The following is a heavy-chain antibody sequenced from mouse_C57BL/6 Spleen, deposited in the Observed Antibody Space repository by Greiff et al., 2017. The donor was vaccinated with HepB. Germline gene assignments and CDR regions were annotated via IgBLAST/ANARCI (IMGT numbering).Heavy chain of an antibody. V-gene: IGHV1-19*01. CDR3: ARGTLLTPWFAY. Sequence: EVQLQQSGPVLVKPGASVKMSRKASGYTFTDYYMNWVKQSHGKSLEWIGVINPYNGGTSYNQKFKGKATLTVDKSSSTAYMELNSLTSEDSAVYYCARGTLLTPWFAYWGQGTLVTVSA. CDR1: GYTFTDYY. CDR2: INPYNGGT. D-gene: IGHD2-1*01. J-gene: IGHJ3*01.